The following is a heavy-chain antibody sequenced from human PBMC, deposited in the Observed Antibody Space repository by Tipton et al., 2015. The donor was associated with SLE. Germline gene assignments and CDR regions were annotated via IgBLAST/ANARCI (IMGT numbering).Heavy chain of an antibody. Sequence: SLRLSCAASGFTFSSYAMHWVRQAPGKGLEWVAVISYDGSNKYYADSVKGRFTISRDNSKNTLYLQMNSLRAEDTAVYYCARERDGFDLWGRGTLVTVSS. CDR3: ARERDGFDL. J-gene: IGHJ2*01. V-gene: IGHV3-30*04. CDR1: GFTFSSYA. D-gene: IGHD4-17*01. CDR2: ISYDGSNK.